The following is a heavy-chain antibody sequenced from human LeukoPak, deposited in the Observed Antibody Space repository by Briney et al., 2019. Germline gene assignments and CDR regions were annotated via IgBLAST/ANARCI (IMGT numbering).Heavy chain of an antibody. Sequence: GGSLRLSCAASGFTFSNYAMSWVRQAPGKGLEWVSAISGSGAVTYYADSVKGRFTISRDNSMYTLYLQVNSLRAEDTAVYYCAKARPGYYYYGMDVWGQGTTVTVS. CDR2: ISGSGAVT. J-gene: IGHJ6*02. CDR3: AKARPGYYYYGMDV. CDR1: GFTFSNYA. V-gene: IGHV3-23*01.